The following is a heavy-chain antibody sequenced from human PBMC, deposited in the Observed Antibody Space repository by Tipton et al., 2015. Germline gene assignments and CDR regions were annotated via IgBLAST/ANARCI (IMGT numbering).Heavy chain of an antibody. D-gene: IGHD4-17*01. Sequence: PGLVKPSQTLSLTCAIYGDSVSSNSAAWNWIRQSPSRGLEWLGNTYYRSKWYSDYAVSVKSRITINSDTSKNQFSLQLNSVTPEDTAVYSCARAYDYGDSPPGPLGYWGQGTLVPVSS. J-gene: IGHJ4*02. CDR3: ARAYDYGDSPPGPLGY. CDR1: GDSVSSNSAA. V-gene: IGHV6-1*01. CDR2: TYYRSKWYS.